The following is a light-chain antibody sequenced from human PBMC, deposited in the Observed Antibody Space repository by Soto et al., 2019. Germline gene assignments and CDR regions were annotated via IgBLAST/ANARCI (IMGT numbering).Light chain of an antibody. V-gene: IGKV4-1*01. J-gene: IGKJ2*01. CDR1: QSLLYTSNNKNY. CDR2: WPS. CDR3: QRYYSIPYT. Sequence: DVVLTQSPVSLAVSLGERATINCKSSQSLLYTSNNKNYLAWYQQKPGQPPRLLIYWPSIRESGVPDRFSGSGSGTDFTLTISSLQAEDVAVYYCQRYYSIPYTFGQGTKLEIK.